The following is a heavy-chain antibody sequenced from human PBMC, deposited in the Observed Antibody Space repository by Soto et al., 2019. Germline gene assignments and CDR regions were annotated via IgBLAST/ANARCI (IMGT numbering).Heavy chain of an antibody. CDR2: ISSSSSYI. CDR1: GFTFSSYS. J-gene: IGHJ6*03. V-gene: IGHV3-21*01. Sequence: EVQLVESGGGLVKPGGSLRLSCAASGFTFSSYSMNWVRQAPGKGLEWVSSISSSSSYIYYADSVKGRFTISRDNAKNSLYLQMNSLRAEDTAVYYCARDLPFLEWLPGAYYYMDVWGKGTTVTVPS. CDR3: ARDLPFLEWLPGAYYYMDV. D-gene: IGHD3-3*02.